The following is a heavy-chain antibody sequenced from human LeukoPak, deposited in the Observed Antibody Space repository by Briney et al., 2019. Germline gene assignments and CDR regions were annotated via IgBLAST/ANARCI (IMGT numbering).Heavy chain of an antibody. D-gene: IGHD6-19*01. CDR3: ATGYTSGTRIDY. J-gene: IGHJ4*02. CDR2: ISSSSSDI. CDR1: GFTFSAFS. Sequence: PGGSPRLSCAASGFTFSAFSMNWVRQAPGKGLEWVSAISSSSSDIYYTDSVKGRFTISRDNANNFLYLQVSSLGAEDTAVYYCATGYTSGTRIDYWGQGTLVSVSS. V-gene: IGHV3-21*01.